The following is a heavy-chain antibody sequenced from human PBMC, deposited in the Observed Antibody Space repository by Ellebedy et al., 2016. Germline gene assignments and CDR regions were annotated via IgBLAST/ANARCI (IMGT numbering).Heavy chain of an antibody. Sequence: SETLSLTCAVYGGSFSGYYWSWIRQPPGKGLEWIGEINHSGSTNYNPSLKSRVTISVDTSKNQFSLKLSSVTAADTAVYYCARGLMVRGERTLYYFDYWGQGTLVTVSS. D-gene: IGHD3-10*01. J-gene: IGHJ4*02. CDR2: INHSGST. CDR3: ARGLMVRGERTLYYFDY. CDR1: GGSFSGYY. V-gene: IGHV4-34*01.